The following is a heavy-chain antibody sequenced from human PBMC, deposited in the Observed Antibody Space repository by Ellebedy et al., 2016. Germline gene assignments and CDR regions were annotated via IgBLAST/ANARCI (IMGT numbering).Heavy chain of an antibody. CDR1: GFTFSSYS. V-gene: IGHV3-21*06. CDR2: VSRGREA. D-gene: IGHD3-3*01. Sequence: GESLKISXAASGFTFSSYSMNWVRQAPGKGLEWVATVSRGREAYYADPFKGRFFISRDNDLNSVFLQLNNLRVEDTAVYYCSRDGREWSRDCWGQGTLVTVSS. J-gene: IGHJ4*02. CDR3: SRDGREWSRDC.